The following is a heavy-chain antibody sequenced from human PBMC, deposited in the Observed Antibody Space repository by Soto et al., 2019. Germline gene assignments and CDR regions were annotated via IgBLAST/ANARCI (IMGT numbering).Heavy chain of an antibody. Sequence: QEQLVQSGAEVKKPGSSVKVSCKASGGLFSSYPISWXRXVPGQGLEWMGGINPVFQTAYYTQRFQGRVTITADESTNTAYMELSSLRSEDTAIYYCARGGSGYTWFNEFWGQGTLVTVSS. CDR2: INPVFQTA. J-gene: IGHJ4*02. CDR1: GGLFSSYP. D-gene: IGHD3-22*01. V-gene: IGHV1-69*01. CDR3: ARGGSGYTWFNEF.